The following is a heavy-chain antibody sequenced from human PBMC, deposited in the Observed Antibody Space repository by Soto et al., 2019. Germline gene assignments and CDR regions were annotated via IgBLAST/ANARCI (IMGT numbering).Heavy chain of an antibody. J-gene: IGHJ4*02. D-gene: IGHD2-21*02. CDR1: GFAFSSFD. Sequence: PGGSLRLSCSASGFAFSSFDMHWVRQAPGKGLEYFSAINSNGGITYYADSVNGRFTISRDNSKNTVYLQMSSLRNEDTAVYYCVRDVTFDYWGQGTPVTVSS. V-gene: IGHV3-64D*06. CDR3: VRDVTFDY. CDR2: INSNGGIT.